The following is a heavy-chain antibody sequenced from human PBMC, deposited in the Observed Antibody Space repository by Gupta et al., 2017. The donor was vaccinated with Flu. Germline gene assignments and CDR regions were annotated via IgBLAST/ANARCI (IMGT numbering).Heavy chain of an antibody. CDR1: GFTFSSYW. V-gene: IGHV3-7*01. Sequence: PGGSLRLSCAASGFTFSSYWMSWVRQAPGKGLEWVANIKQDGSEKYYVDSVKGRFTISRDNAKNSLYLQMNSLRAEDTAVYYCARTAITMVRAPLGYWGQGTLVTVSS. CDR3: ARTAITMVRAPLGY. CDR2: IKQDGSEK. J-gene: IGHJ4*02. D-gene: IGHD3-10*01.